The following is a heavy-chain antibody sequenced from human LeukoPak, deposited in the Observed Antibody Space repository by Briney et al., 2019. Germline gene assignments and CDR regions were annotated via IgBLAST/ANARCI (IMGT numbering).Heavy chain of an antibody. Sequence: SETLSLTCTVSGDSFSYFYWSWIRQPPGKGLEWIGYIYNSGSTNYNPSLKSRVTISVDTSKNQFSLKLSSVTAADTAVYYCARHDGFGELDYWGQGTLVTVSS. CDR1: GDSFSYFY. CDR2: IYNSGST. CDR3: ARHDGFGELDY. J-gene: IGHJ4*02. V-gene: IGHV4-59*08. D-gene: IGHD3-10*01.